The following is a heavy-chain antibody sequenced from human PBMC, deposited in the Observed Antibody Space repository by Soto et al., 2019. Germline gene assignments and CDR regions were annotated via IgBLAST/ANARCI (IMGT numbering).Heavy chain of an antibody. CDR1: GFTFSSYW. Sequence: GGSLRLSCAASGFTFSSYWMSWVRQAPGKGLEWVANIKQDGSEKYYVDSVKGRFTISRDNAKNSLYLQMNSLRAEDTAVYYCARESYYDFWSGYYDAFDIWGQGTMVTVS. CDR2: IKQDGSEK. D-gene: IGHD3-3*01. V-gene: IGHV3-7*01. J-gene: IGHJ3*02. CDR3: ARESYYDFWSGYYDAFDI.